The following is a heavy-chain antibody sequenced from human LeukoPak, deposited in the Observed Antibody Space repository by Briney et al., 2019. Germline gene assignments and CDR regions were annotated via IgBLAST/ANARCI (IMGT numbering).Heavy chain of an antibody. CDR2: INHSGST. Sequence: SETLSLTCAVYGGSFSGYYWSWIRQPPGKGLEWIGEINHSGSTNYNPSLKSRVTISVDTSKNQFSLKLSSVTAADTAVYYCARYCSSTSCLSGMDVCGQGTTVTVSS. CDR3: ARYCSSTSCLSGMDV. D-gene: IGHD2-2*01. J-gene: IGHJ6*02. CDR1: GGSFSGYY. V-gene: IGHV4-34*01.